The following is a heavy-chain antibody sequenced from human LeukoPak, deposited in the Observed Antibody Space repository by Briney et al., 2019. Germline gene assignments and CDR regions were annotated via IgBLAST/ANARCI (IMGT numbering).Heavy chain of an antibody. V-gene: IGHV4-39*01. Sequence: ETLSLTCTVSGGSISSSSYYWGWIRQPPGKGLEWIGSIYYSGSTYYNPSLKSRVTISVDTSKNQFSLKLSSVTAADTAVYYCAGSYCSGGSCYYDYWGQGTLVTVSS. D-gene: IGHD2-15*01. CDR1: GGSISSSSYY. J-gene: IGHJ4*02. CDR2: IYYSGST. CDR3: AGSYCSGGSCYYDY.